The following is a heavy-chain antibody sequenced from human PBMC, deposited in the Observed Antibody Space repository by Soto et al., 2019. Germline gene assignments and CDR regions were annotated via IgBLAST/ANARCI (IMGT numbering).Heavy chain of an antibody. CDR1: GGSISSGGYS. J-gene: IGHJ4*02. CDR3: ARVPDE. Sequence: SETLSLTCAVSGGSISSGGYSWSWIRQPPGKGLEWIGYMYHSGSTYYNPSLKSRVTISIDRSKNQFSLKLSSVTASDTAVYYCARVPDEWGQGILVTVSS. CDR2: MYHSGST. V-gene: IGHV4-30-2*01. D-gene: IGHD2-2*01.